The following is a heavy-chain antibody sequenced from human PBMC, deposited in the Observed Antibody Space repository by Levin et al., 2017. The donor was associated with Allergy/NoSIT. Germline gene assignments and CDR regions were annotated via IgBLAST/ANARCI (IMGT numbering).Heavy chain of an antibody. CDR2: ISSSSTDI. V-gene: IGHV3-21*01. CDR3: VTQLGYCTGGSCQF. CDR1: GFTFSDFS. J-gene: IGHJ4*02. Sequence: GGSLRLSCAASGFTFSDFSMNWVRQAPGKGLEWVSSISSSSTDIYYADSVKGRLTISRDDAKNSLYLQMNSLRAEDTAVYYCVTQLGYCTGGSCQFWGQGTLVTVSS. D-gene: IGHD2-15*01.